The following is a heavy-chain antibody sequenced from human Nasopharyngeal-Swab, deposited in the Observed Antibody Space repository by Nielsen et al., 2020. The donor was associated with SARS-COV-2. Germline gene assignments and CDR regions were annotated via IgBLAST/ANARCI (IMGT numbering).Heavy chain of an antibody. D-gene: IGHD6-13*01. CDR1: GFTFSNYA. J-gene: IGHJ4*02. V-gene: IGHV3-23*01. CDR3: ANRRGSSWHPYCFDF. CDR2: IRGSGEGP. Sequence: GESLKISCAASGFTFSNYAISWVRQAPGKGLEWVSAIRGSGEGPYYADSVKGRFTISRDNSENTLYLQMNSLRAEDTAIYYCANRRGSSWHPYCFDFWGQGTLVTVSS.